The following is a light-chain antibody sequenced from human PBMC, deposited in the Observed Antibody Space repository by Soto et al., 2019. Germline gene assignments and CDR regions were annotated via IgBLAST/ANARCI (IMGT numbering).Light chain of an antibody. CDR1: QSLLHSNGYNY. V-gene: IGKV2-28*01. CDR2: LGS. Sequence: DIVMTQSPLSLPVTPGEPASISCRSSQSLLHSNGYNYLDWYLQKLGQSPQLLIYLGSNRASGVPDRFSGRGSGTDFTLKISRVEAEDVGVYYCMQPLQSWTFGQGTKVEIK. CDR3: MQPLQSWT. J-gene: IGKJ1*01.